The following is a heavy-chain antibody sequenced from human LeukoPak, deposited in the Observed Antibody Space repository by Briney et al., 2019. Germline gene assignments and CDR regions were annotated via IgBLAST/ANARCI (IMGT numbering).Heavy chain of an antibody. D-gene: IGHD6-13*01. Sequence: DSGRTLVKPTQTLTLTCTFSGFSLSTSGVGVGWIRQPPGKALEWLALIYWNDDKRNSPSLKSRFTITKDTSKNQVVLTMTNMDPVDTATYYCARRSIAAAFDYWGQGTLVTVSS. V-gene: IGHV2-5*01. CDR2: IYWNDDK. CDR3: ARRSIAAAFDY. J-gene: IGHJ4*02. CDR1: GFSLSTSGVG.